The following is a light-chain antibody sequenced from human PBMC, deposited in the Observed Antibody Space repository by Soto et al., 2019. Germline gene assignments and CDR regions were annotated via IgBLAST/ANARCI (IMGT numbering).Light chain of an antibody. J-gene: IGLJ1*01. V-gene: IGLV1-47*01. Sequence: QSVLTQPPSASGTPGQRVTISCSGSSSNIGSNYVYWYQQLPGTAPKLLIYRNNQRPSGVPDRFSGSKSGTSASLAISGLQSEDEADYYCAAWDDGLNGYVFGSGTKLTVL. CDR2: RNN. CDR1: SSNIGSNY. CDR3: AAWDDGLNGYV.